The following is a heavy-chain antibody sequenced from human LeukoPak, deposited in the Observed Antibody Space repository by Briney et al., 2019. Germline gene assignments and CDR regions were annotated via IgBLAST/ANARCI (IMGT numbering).Heavy chain of an antibody. CDR3: ARVPGIVGAIDY. V-gene: IGHV1-2*06. D-gene: IGHD1-26*01. J-gene: IGHJ4*02. CDR2: INPNSGGT. CDR1: GYTLTGYY. Sequence: ASVKVSCKASGYTLTGYYMHWVRQAPGQGLEWMGRINPNSGGTNYAQKFQGRATMTRDTSISTAYMELSRLRSDDTAVYYCARVPGIVGAIDYWGQGTLVTVSS.